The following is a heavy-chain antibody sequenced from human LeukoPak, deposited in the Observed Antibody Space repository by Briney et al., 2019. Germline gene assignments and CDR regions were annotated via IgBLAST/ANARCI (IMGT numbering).Heavy chain of an antibody. CDR2: IIPIFGTA. CDR3: AREYCSSTSCRDDSYYHYYMDV. Sequence: SVKVSCKASGGTFSSYAISWVRQAPGQGLEWMGGIIPIFGTANYAQKFQGRVTITADESTSTAYMGLSSLRSEDTAVYYCAREYCSSTSCRDDSYYHYYMDVWGKGTTVTVSS. V-gene: IGHV1-69*13. J-gene: IGHJ6*03. D-gene: IGHD2-2*01. CDR1: GGTFSSYA.